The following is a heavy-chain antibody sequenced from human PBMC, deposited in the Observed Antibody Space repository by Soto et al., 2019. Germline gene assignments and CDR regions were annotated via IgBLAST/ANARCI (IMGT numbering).Heavy chain of an antibody. V-gene: IGHV4-31*03. Sequence: SETLSLTCTVSGGSISSGGYYWSWIRQHPGKGLEWIGYIYYSGSTYYNPSLKSRVTISVDTSKNQFSLKLSSVTAADTAVYYCAREGLAPFDYWGQGTLVTVSS. J-gene: IGHJ4*02. CDR1: GGSISSGGYY. CDR3: AREGLAPFDY. CDR2: IYYSGST.